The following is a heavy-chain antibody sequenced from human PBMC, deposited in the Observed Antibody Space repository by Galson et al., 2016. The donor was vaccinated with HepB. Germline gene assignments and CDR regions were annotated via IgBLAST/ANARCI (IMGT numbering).Heavy chain of an antibody. CDR1: GYTFKSYA. CDR3: VRGPNFGGIPNDY. D-gene: IGHD4-23*01. J-gene: IGHJ4*02. CDR2: INGGDGSG. V-gene: IGHV1-3*01. Sequence: SVKVSCKASGYTFKSYALHWVRQAPGQGLEWMGWINGGDGSGSSSQIFQGRVTITRDTSATTAYMELSGLTSADTAVYYCVRGPNFGGIPNDYWGQGTLVTVSS.